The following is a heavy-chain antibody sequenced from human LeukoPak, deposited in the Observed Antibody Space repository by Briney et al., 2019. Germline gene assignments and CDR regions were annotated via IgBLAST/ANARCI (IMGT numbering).Heavy chain of an antibody. J-gene: IGHJ4*02. D-gene: IGHD2-2*01. CDR1: GFTVSNKY. Sequence: GGSLRLSCAASGFTVSNKYMCWVRQAPGKGLEWISVVYSDGRTDYADSVKGRFTISRDISKNSLYLQMNNVRAEDTAVYYCARDIVEAPDGSMTDYWGQGTLLIVSS. V-gene: IGHV3-53*01. CDR2: VYSDGRT. CDR3: ARDIVEAPDGSMTDY.